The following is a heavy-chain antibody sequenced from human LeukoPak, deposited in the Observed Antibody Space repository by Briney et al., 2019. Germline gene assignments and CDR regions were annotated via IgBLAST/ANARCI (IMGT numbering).Heavy chain of an antibody. J-gene: IGHJ4*02. CDR3: ARDYDFWSGYYTVDY. D-gene: IGHD3-3*01. CDR1: GYTFTGYY. V-gene: IGHV1-2*02. Sequence: ASVKVSCKASGYTFTGYYMHWVRQARGQGLEWRGWSNPNSGGTYYAQKFQGRVSMTSDKSITRAHMELSRLRADNTAVHYCARDYDFWSGYYTVDYWGQGTLGTVSS. CDR2: SNPNSGGT.